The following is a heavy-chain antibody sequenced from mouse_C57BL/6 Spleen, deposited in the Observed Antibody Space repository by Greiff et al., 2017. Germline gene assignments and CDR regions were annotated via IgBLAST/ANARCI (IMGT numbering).Heavy chain of an antibody. V-gene: IGHV5-4*03. CDR3: ARYDYDYFDY. D-gene: IGHD2-4*01. CDR1: GFTFSSYA. J-gene: IGHJ2*01. CDR2: ISDGGNYT. Sequence: EVKLVESGGGLVKPGGSLTLSCAASGFTFSSYAMSWVRQTPEKRLEWVATISDGGNYTYYPDNVKGRFTISRDNAKNNLYLQMSHLKSENTAMYYCARYDYDYFDYWGQGTTLTVSA.